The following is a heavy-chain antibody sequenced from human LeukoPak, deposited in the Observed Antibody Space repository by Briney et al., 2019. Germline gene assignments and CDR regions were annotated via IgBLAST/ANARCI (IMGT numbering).Heavy chain of an antibody. J-gene: IGHJ4*02. V-gene: IGHV3-21*01. D-gene: IGHD3-22*01. CDR1: GFTFSSYS. Sequence: GGSLRLSCAASGFTFSSYSMNWVRQAPGKGLEWVSSISSSSSYIYYAGSVKGRFTISRDNAKNSLYLQMNSLRAEDTAVYYCAREGRDSSGYYFRGLVDYWGQGTLVTVSS. CDR2: ISSSSSYI. CDR3: AREGRDSSGYYFRGLVDY.